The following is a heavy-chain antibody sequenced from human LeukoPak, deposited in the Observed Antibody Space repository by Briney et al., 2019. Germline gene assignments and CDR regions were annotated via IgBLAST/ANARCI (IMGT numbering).Heavy chain of an antibody. CDR1: GYTFTCYY. D-gene: IGHD5-12*01. CDR2: INPNSGGT. V-gene: IGHV1-2*02. Sequence: ASVKVSCKASGYTFTCYYMHWVRQAPGQGLEWMGWINPNSGGTNYAQKFQGRVTMTRDTSISTAYMELSRLRSDDTAVYYCARDRSGRGYSGYDSDLTLLYWGQGTLVTVSS. J-gene: IGHJ4*02. CDR3: ARDRSGRGYSGYDSDLTLLY.